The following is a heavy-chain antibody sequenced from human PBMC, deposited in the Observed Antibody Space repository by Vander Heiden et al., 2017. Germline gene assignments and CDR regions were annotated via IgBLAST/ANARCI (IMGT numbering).Heavy chain of an antibody. CDR1: GYSFTSYG. V-gene: IGHV5-51*01. CDR3: ARSTSAIYYYYGMDV. CDR2: IYPGDSDT. Sequence: VQLVQSGAEVKKPGESLTMSCKGSGYSFTSYGIGWVRQMPGKGLEWMGIIYPGDSDTRYSPSFQGQVTISADKSISTAYLQWSSLKASDTAMYYCARSTSAIYYYYGMDVWGQGTTVTVSS. J-gene: IGHJ6*02.